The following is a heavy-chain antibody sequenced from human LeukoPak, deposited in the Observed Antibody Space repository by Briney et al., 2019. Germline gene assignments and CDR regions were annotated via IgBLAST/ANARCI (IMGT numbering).Heavy chain of an antibody. D-gene: IGHD1-7*01. CDR2: IYSGGST. J-gene: IGHJ6*02. CDR3: ARVWAGTSYYYYYGMDV. V-gene: IGHV3-53*01. CDR1: GFTVSSNY. Sequence: GGSLRLSCAASGFTVSSNYMSWFRQAPGKGLEWVSVIYSGGSTYYADSVKGRFTISRDNSKNTLYLQMNSLRAEDTAVYYCARVWAGTSYYYYYGMDVWGQGTTVTVSS.